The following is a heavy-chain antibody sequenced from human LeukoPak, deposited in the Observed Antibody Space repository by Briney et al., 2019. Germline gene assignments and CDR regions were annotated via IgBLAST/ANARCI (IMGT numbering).Heavy chain of an antibody. V-gene: IGHV3-23*01. CDR2: ISGSGGST. D-gene: IGHD6-19*01. J-gene: IGHJ4*02. CDR1: RFTFSSDA. Sequence: PGGSLGLSCAASRFTFSSDAMSRFRQAPGQGLERVSAISGSGGSTYYADSVKGRFTISRDNSKNTLYLQMNSLRAEDTAVYYCAKVSGYSSGWYVSYFDYWGQGTLVTVSS. CDR3: AKVSGYSSGWYVSYFDY.